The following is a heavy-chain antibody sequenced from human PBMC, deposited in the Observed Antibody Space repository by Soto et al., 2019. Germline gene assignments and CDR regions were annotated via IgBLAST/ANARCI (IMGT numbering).Heavy chain of an antibody. CDR3: ARSPQRITIFGVVSEAFDI. J-gene: IGHJ3*02. D-gene: IGHD3-3*01. Sequence: ASLKVSCKASGYTFTIYGISWVRQAPGQGLEWMGWISAYNGNTNYAQKLQGRVTMTTDTSTSTAYMELRSLRSDDTAVYYCARSPQRITIFGVVSEAFDIWGQGTMVTVSS. CDR1: GYTFTIYG. CDR2: ISAYNGNT. V-gene: IGHV1-18*01.